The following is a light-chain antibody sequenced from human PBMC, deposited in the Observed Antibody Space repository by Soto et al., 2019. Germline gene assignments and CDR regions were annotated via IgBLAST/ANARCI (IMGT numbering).Light chain of an antibody. CDR3: CSYAGMTTFVV. CDR1: NSDIGNYNL. Sequence: QSVLTQPASVSGSPGQSITISCTGTNSDIGNYNLVSWYQQYPGRAPKLMIYENSKRPSGVSNRFSGSRSGNTASLTISGLQAEDETDYYCCSYAGMTTFVVFGGGTQLTVL. J-gene: IGLJ2*01. CDR2: ENS. V-gene: IGLV2-23*02.